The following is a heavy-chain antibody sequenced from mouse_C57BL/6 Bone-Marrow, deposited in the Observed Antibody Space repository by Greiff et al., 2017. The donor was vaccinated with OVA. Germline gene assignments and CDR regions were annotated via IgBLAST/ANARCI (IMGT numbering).Heavy chain of an antibody. Sequence: DVKLVESGGDLVKPGGSLKLSCAASGFTFSSYGMSWVRQTPDKRLEWVATISSGGSYTYYPDSVKGRFTISRDNAKNTLYLQMSSLKSEDTAMYYCARQGPFAYWGQGTLVTVSA. J-gene: IGHJ3*01. V-gene: IGHV5-6*02. CDR2: ISSGGSYT. D-gene: IGHD3-3*01. CDR3: ARQGPFAY. CDR1: GFTFSSYG.